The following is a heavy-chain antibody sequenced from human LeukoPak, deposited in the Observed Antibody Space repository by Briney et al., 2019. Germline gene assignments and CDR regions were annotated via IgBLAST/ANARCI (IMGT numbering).Heavy chain of an antibody. D-gene: IGHD5-24*01. V-gene: IGHV1-69*05. J-gene: IGHJ4*02. CDR1: GGTFSSYA. CDR2: IIPIFGTA. Sequence: ASVKVSCKASGGTFSSYAISWVRQAPGQGLEWMGRIIPIFGTANYAQKFQGRVTITTDESTSTAYMELSSLRFEDTAVYYCARDGRDGYNCFDYWGQGTLVTVSS. CDR3: ARDGRDGYNCFDY.